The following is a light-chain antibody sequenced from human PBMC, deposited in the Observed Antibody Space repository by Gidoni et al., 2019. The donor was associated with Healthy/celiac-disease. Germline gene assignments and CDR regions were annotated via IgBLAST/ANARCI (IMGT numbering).Light chain of an antibody. V-gene: IGKV3-11*01. J-gene: IGKJ5*01. CDR3: KQRSNWLST. CDR1: QSVSSY. Sequence: IVLTQSPATLSLSPGERATLSCRASQSVSSYLAWYQQKPGQAPRLLIYDASNRATGIPARFSGSGSGTDFTLTISSLEPEDFAVYYCKQRSNWLSTFGQGTRLEIK. CDR2: DAS.